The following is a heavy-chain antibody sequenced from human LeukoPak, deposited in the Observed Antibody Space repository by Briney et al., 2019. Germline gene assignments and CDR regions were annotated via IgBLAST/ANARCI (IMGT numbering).Heavy chain of an antibody. D-gene: IGHD5-18*01. Sequence: SQTLSLTCTDSGGSISSGGYYWSWIRQHPGKGLEWIGYIYYSGSTYYNPSLKSRVTISVDTSKNQFSLKLSSVTAADTAVYYCARADSYGRLYYYYGMDVWGQGTTVTVS. CDR2: IYYSGST. CDR3: ARADSYGRLYYYYGMDV. V-gene: IGHV4-31*03. J-gene: IGHJ6*02. CDR1: GGSISSGGYY.